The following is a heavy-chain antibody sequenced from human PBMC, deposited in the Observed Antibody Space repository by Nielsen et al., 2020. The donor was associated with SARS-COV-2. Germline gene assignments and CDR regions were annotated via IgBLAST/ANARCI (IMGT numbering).Heavy chain of an antibody. V-gene: IGHV4-31*03. CDR2: TSYDGNT. D-gene: IGHD2-15*01. J-gene: IGHJ5*02. Sequence: SETLSLTCTVSGDSITSGGSHWSWIRHHPSRGLEWLGFTSYDGNTYSNPSLESRLIISVDTSENQFSLRLNSATAADTAIYFCARGAAWFDPWGQGIRVTVSS. CDR3: ARGAAWFDP. CDR1: GDSITSGGSH.